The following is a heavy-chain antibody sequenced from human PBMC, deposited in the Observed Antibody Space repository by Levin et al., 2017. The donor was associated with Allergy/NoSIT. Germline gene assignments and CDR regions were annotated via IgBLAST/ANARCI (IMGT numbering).Heavy chain of an antibody. Sequence: KGLEWIGYFDDSGTSDYNPSLKSRATISIDTSNNRFSLKLTSVTGADTAVYYCAKSRFSSSWYGAGMDVWGQGATVIVSS. J-gene: IGHJ6*02. CDR2: FDDSGTS. CDR3: AKSRFSSSWYGAGMDV. V-gene: IGHV4-61*03. D-gene: IGHD6-13*01.